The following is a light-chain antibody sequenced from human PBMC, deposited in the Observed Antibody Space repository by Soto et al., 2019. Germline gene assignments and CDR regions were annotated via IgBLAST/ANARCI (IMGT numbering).Light chain of an antibody. CDR1: QSVSSSY. CDR2: GAS. V-gene: IGKV3-20*01. CDR3: QQYGSSLYT. J-gene: IGKJ2*01. Sequence: EIVLTQSPGTLSLSPGERATLSCRASQSVSSSYLAWYQQKPGQAPRLLIYGASSRATGIPDRFSGSGSGADFIIIINRMEPEEFAAYSCQQYGSSLYTFGQGTKLEIK.